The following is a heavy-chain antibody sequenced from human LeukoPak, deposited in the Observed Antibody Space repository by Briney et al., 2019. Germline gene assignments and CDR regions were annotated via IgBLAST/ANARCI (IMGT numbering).Heavy chain of an antibody. Sequence: SETLSLTCTVSGGSISSYYWSWIRQPPGKGLEWIGYIYYSGSTNYNPSLKSRVTISVDTSKNQFSLKLSSVTAADTAVYYCARGMTHSSSWSGWFDPWGEGTLVTVSS. CDR3: ARGMTHSSSWSGWFDP. CDR1: GGSISSYY. D-gene: IGHD6-13*01. CDR2: IYYSGST. V-gene: IGHV4-59*01. J-gene: IGHJ5*02.